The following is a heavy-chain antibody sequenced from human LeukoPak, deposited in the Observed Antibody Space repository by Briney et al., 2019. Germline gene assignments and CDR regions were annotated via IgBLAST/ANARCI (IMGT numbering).Heavy chain of an antibody. J-gene: IGHJ6*03. D-gene: IGHD5-18*01. CDR3: VRGFTSMFTYYYYMDV. Sequence: GGALTLSCVASGFTFSEYYMNWVRQAPGQGLEWLSFISHSGSTKYYADSVKGRFTISRDNARNSLDLQMNSLRAEDTAVYFCVRGFTSMFTYYYYMDVWGKGTTVTVSS. CDR2: ISHSGSTK. V-gene: IGHV3-11*04. CDR1: GFTFSEYY.